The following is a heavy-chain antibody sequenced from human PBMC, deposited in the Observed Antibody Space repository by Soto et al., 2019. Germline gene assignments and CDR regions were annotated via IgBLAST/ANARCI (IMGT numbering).Heavy chain of an antibody. CDR3: SKDHLTTTVTTVGY. D-gene: IGHD4-17*01. CDR2: ISYHGSDK. Sequence: QVQLVESGGGVVQPGRSLRLSCAASGFTFSNYGMHWVRQAPGKGLEWVAVISYHGSDKYYADSVKGRFTISRDNSKNTLYLQMDSLRAAETAVYYCSKDHLTTTVTTVGYWGQGTLVTVSS. J-gene: IGHJ4*02. V-gene: IGHV3-30*18. CDR1: GFTFSNYG.